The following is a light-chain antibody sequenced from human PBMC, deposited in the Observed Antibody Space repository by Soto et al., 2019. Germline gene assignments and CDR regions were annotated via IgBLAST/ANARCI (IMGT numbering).Light chain of an antibody. CDR1: QSISSY. CDR2: AAS. J-gene: IGKJ5*01. V-gene: IGKV1-39*01. Sequence: DIQMTQSPSSLSASVGDRVTITCRASQSISSYLNWYQHKPGKAPKLLIYAASSLQSGVPSRFSGSGSGTDFTLEISRVETDDVGIYYCMQSTQLPPTFGQGTRLEIK. CDR3: MQSTQLPPT.